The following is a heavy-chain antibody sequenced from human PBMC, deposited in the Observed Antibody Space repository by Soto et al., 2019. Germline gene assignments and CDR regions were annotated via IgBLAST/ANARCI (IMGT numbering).Heavy chain of an antibody. CDR2: IDPSDSYT. J-gene: IGHJ4*02. V-gene: IGHV5-10-1*01. Sequence: GESLKISCKGSGYSFTSYWISWVRQMPGKGLEWMGRIDPSDSYTNYSPSFQGHVTISADKSISTAYLQWSSLKASDTAMYYCVREYTSSLTFDYWGQGTLVTVSS. CDR3: VREYTSSLTFDY. CDR1: GYSFTSYW. D-gene: IGHD2-2*01.